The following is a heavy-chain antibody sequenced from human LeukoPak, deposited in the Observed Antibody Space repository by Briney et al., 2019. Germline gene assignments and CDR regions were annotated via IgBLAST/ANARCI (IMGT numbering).Heavy chain of an antibody. CDR2: ISYDGSNK. V-gene: IGHV3-30*03. Sequence: GGSLRLSCAASGFTFSSYSMNWVRQAPGKGLEWVAVISYDGSNKYYADSVKGRFTISRDNAKNALFVQMNSLRVEDTAVYYCARIGAATHAFDIWGQGTMVTVSS. D-gene: IGHD1-26*01. CDR3: ARIGAATHAFDI. CDR1: GFTFSSYS. J-gene: IGHJ3*02.